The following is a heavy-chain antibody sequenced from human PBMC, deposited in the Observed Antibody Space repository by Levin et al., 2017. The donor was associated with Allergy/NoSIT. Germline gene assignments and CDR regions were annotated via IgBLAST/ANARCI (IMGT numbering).Heavy chain of an antibody. V-gene: IGHV4-59*08. CDR1: GGSISGYY. CDR2: IYHSGST. D-gene: IGHD1-26*01. J-gene: IGHJ4*02. CDR3: ATGSGSYYYFDY. Sequence: SDTLSLTCTVSGGSISGYYWSWIRQPPGKGLEWIGYIYHSGSTNYNPSLKSRVTISVDTSKNQFTLKLSSVTAADTAVYYCATGSGSYYYFDYWGQGTLVTVSS.